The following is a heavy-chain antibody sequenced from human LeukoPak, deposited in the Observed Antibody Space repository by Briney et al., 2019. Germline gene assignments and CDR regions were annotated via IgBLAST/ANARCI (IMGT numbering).Heavy chain of an antibody. Sequence: KPSETLSLTCTVSGGSISSSSYYWGWIRQPPGKGLEWIGRIYTSGSTNYNPSLKSRVTISVDKSKNQFSLKLSSVTAADTAVYYCAGAYYYDSSGSYYFDYWGQGTLVTVSS. V-gene: IGHV4-61*05. CDR2: IYTSGST. D-gene: IGHD3-22*01. CDR1: GGSISSSSYY. J-gene: IGHJ4*02. CDR3: AGAYYYDSSGSYYFDY.